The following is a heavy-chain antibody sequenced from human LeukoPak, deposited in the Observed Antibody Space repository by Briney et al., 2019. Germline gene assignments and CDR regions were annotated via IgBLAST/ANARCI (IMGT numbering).Heavy chain of an antibody. CDR2: IWYDGGNY. D-gene: IGHD1-26*01. CDR3: ARDGRALLRDFDY. V-gene: IGHV3-33*01. Sequence: PGGSLRLSCAASGFTFSSYVIHWVRQAPGKGLEWVAGIWYDGGNYYYADSVKGRFTISRDNSKNTLYLQMNSLRAEDTGVYYCARDGRALLRDFDYWGQGTLVTVSS. J-gene: IGHJ4*02. CDR1: GFTFSSYV.